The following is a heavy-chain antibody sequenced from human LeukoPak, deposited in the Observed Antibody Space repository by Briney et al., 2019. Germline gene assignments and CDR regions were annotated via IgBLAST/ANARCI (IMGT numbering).Heavy chain of an antibody. CDR1: GGSISSNSYY. Sequence: PSETLSLTCAVSGGSISSNSYYWGWIRQPPGKGLEWIGRIYYSGSTYYNPSLKSRVTISVDTSKNQFSLKLSSVTAADTAVYYCARTRYYYNSRSYGAPYYDYWGQGTLVTVSS. J-gene: IGHJ4*02. V-gene: IGHV4-39*01. D-gene: IGHD3-10*01. CDR3: ARTRYYYNSRSYGAPYYDY. CDR2: IYYSGST.